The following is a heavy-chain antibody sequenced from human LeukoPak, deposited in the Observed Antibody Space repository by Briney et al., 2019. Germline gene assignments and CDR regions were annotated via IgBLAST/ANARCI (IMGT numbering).Heavy chain of an antibody. CDR3: AKVSGGGLYYDGMDV. D-gene: IGHD1-14*01. J-gene: IGHJ6*02. CDR1: GFTFSSYA. CDR2: ISGSGGTT. Sequence: GGSLRLSCAASGFTFSSYAMSWVRKAPGKGLEWVSVISGSGGTTYYADSVKGRFTISRDSSKNTLYLQMNSLRAEDTAVYYCAKVSGGGLYYDGMDVWGQGTTVTVSS. V-gene: IGHV3-23*01.